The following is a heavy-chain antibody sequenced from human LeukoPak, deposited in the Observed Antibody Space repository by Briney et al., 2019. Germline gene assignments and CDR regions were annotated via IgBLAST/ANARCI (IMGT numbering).Heavy chain of an antibody. CDR2: ISAYNGNT. CDR1: GYIFTSYS. CDR3: ARDESRGPYYFDN. Sequence: ASVTVSCKASGYIFTSYSIIWVRQAPGQGREWMGWISAYNGNTKYAQNLQGRVTLTTDTSTSTAYMELRSLRSDDTAVYYCARDESRGPYYFDNWGQGTLVTVSS. V-gene: IGHV1-18*01. J-gene: IGHJ4*02.